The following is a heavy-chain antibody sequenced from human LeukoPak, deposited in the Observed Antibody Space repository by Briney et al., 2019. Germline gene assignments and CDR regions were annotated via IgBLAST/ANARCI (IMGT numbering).Heavy chain of an antibody. Sequence: ASVEVSCKVSGYTLTELTMHWVRQAPGKGLEWMGGFDPEDGETIYAQKFQGRVTMTEDTSTDTAYMELSSLRSEDTAVYYCATDFGRGWSDFDYWGQGTLVTVSS. J-gene: IGHJ4*02. CDR1: GYTLTELT. CDR2: FDPEDGET. V-gene: IGHV1-24*01. CDR3: ATDFGRGWSDFDY. D-gene: IGHD6-19*01.